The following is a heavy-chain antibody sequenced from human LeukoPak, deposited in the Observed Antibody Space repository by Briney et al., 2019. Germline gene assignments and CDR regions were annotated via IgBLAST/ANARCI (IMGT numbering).Heavy chain of an antibody. D-gene: IGHD6-19*01. J-gene: IGHJ4*02. Sequence: ASVKVSCKASGYTFTGYYMHWVRQAPGQGLEWMGWINPNSGGTNYAQKFQGRVTMTRDTSISTAYMELSRLRSDDTAVYYCARVPYLYSSGWLGIDYWGQGTLVTVSS. CDR1: GYTFTGYY. CDR3: ARVPYLYSSGWLGIDY. V-gene: IGHV1-2*02. CDR2: INPNSGGT.